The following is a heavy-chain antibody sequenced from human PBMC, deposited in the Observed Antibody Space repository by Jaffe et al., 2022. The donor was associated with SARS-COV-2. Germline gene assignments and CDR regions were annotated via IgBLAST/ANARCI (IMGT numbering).Heavy chain of an antibody. J-gene: IGHJ4*02. CDR3: AKGRGADWSLYYFDY. CDR1: GFTFSDYA. Sequence: EVQLVESGGDLVKPGGSLRLSCAASGFTFSDYAMNWVRQAPGKGLEWVSSITSYSDSIYYADSVKGRFIISRDNAKNSLFLQMNSLRAEDTAVYYCAKGRGADWSLYYFDYWGLGTLVTVSS. V-gene: IGHV3-21*01. D-gene: IGHD3-9*01. CDR2: ITSYSDSI.